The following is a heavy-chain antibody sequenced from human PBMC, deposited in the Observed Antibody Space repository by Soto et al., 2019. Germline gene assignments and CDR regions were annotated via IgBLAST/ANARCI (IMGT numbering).Heavy chain of an antibody. J-gene: IGHJ6*04. V-gene: IGHV3-7*01. CDR2: IKPDGSEK. CDR1: GFTFSSAW. Sequence: EVQLVESGGGLVQPGVSLRLSCAASGFTFSSAWMSWVRQAPGKGLEWVATIKPDGSEKYYVDSVKGRFTISRDNAKNSLYLQMNSLRAEDTAVFYCADPLDLDVWGKGATVTVSS. CDR3: ADPLDLDV.